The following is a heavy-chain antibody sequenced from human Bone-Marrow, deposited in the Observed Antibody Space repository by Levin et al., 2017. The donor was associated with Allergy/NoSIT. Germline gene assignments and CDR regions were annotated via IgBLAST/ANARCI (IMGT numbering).Heavy chain of an antibody. D-gene: IGHD3-3*01. CDR2: IYSGGST. CDR1: GFTVSSNY. Sequence: GESLKISCAASGFTVSSNYMSWVRQAPGKGLEWVSVIYSGGSTYYADSVKGRFTISRDNSKNTLYLQMNSLRAEDTAVYYCARIHYDFWSGYYLEAFDIWGQGTMVTVSS. CDR3: ARIHYDFWSGYYLEAFDI. J-gene: IGHJ3*02. V-gene: IGHV3-66*01.